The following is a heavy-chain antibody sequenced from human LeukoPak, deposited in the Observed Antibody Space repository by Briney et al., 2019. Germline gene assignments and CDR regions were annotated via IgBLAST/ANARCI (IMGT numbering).Heavy chain of an antibody. CDR3: ARDPIYYDFWSGSYYYYMDV. CDR2: INPNSGDT. J-gene: IGHJ6*03. CDR1: GYTFTGYY. V-gene: IGHV1-2*02. Sequence: ASVKVSCKASGYTFTGYYMHWVRQAPGQGLEWMGWINPNSGDTNYAQKFQGRVTVTRDTSISTAYMELSRLRSDDTAVYYCARDPIYYDFWSGSYYYYMDVWGKGTTVTVSS. D-gene: IGHD3-3*01.